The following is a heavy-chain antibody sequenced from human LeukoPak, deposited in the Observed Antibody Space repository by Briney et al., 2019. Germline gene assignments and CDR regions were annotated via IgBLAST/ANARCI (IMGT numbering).Heavy chain of an antibody. Sequence: SETLSLTCTVSGGSISSYYWSWIRQPPGKGLEWIGHIYYSGSTNYNPSLKSRVTISGDTSKNQFSLNLSSVTAADTAVYYCARGQQLVLPYDFDLWGRGTLVTVSS. CDR2: IYYSGST. V-gene: IGHV4-59*01. CDR3: ARGQQLVLPYDFDL. D-gene: IGHD6-13*01. J-gene: IGHJ2*01. CDR1: GGSISSYY.